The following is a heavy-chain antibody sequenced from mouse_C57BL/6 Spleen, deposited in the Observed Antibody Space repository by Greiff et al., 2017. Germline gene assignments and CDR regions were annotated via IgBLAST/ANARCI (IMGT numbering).Heavy chain of an antibody. CDR3: ARWDYYGSSYVDYFDY. D-gene: IGHD1-1*01. Sequence: VQLQQPGAELVMPGASVKLSCKASGYTFTSYWLHWVKQRPGQGLEWIGEIDPSDSYTNYNQKFKGKSTLTVDKSSSTAYMQLSSLTSEDSAVYYCARWDYYGSSYVDYFDYWGQGTTLTVSS. V-gene: IGHV1-69*01. CDR2: IDPSDSYT. J-gene: IGHJ2*01. CDR1: GYTFTSYW.